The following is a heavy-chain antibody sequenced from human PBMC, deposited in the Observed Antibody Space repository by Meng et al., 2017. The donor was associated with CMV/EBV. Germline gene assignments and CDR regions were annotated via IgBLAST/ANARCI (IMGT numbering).Heavy chain of an antibody. Sequence: GGSLRLSCAASGFTFSSYAMSWVRQAPGKGPEWVSAISGSGGSTYYADSVKGRFTISRDNSKNTLYLQMNSLRAEDTAVYYCAKVGSGSYYGRPYYYYGMDVWGQGTTVTVSS. J-gene: IGHJ6*02. D-gene: IGHD3-10*01. V-gene: IGHV3-23*01. CDR3: AKVGSGSYYGRPYYYYGMDV. CDR2: ISGSGGST. CDR1: GFTFSSYA.